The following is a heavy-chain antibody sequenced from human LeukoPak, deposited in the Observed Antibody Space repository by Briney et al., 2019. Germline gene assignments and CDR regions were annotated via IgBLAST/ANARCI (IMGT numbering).Heavy chain of an antibody. J-gene: IGHJ4*02. Sequence: SETLSLTCAVSGGSISSSKWWSWVRQSPGKGLEWIGEIYHSGSTNYNPSLKSRVTISVDTSKNQFSLKLSSVTAADTAVYYCARHAWYSSGWYYFDYWGQGTLVTVSS. CDR2: IYHSGST. CDR1: GGSISSSKW. D-gene: IGHD6-19*01. V-gene: IGHV4-4*02. CDR3: ARHAWYSSGWYYFDY.